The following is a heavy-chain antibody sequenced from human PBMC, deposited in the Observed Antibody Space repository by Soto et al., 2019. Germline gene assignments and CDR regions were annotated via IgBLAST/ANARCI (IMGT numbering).Heavy chain of an antibody. CDR1: GGSISSGGYY. V-gene: IGHV4-31*03. CDR2: IYYSGST. Sequence: SETLSLTCTVSGGSISSGGYYWSWIRQHPGKGLEWIGYIYYSGSTYYNPSLKSRVTISVDTSKNQFSLKLSSVTAADTAVYYPASHAYPSHSSGSLEYWGQGTLLTVSS. J-gene: IGHJ4*02. D-gene: IGHD3-22*01. CDR3: ASHAYPSHSSGSLEY.